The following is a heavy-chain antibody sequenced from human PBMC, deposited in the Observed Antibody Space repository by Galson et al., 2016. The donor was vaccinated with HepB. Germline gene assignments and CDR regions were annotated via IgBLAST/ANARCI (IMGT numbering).Heavy chain of an antibody. V-gene: IGHV3-9*01. CDR3: ASRIRLRFLEWLLSDYYYGMDV. D-gene: IGHD3-3*01. J-gene: IGHJ6*02. CDR1: GFTFDDYA. Sequence: SLRLSCAASGFTFDDYAMHWVRQAPGKGLEWVSGINWDSRTMDYADSVKGRFTISRDNAKNSLYLQMNSLRDDDTAVYYCASRIRLRFLEWLLSDYYYGMDVWGQGTTVTVSS. CDR2: INWDSRTM.